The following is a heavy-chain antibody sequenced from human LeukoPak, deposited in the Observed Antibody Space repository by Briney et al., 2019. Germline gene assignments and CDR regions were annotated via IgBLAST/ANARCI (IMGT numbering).Heavy chain of an antibody. J-gene: IGHJ5*02. CDR3: ARAAGTMVRGVINWFDP. CDR1: GGSISSYY. CDR2: IYYSGST. Sequence: PSETLSLTCTVSGGSISSYYWSWIRQPPGKGLEWIGYIYYSGSTNYDPSLKSRVTISVDTSKNQFSLKLSSVTAADTAVYYCARAAGTMVRGVINWFDPWGQGTLVTVSS. V-gene: IGHV4-59*01. D-gene: IGHD3-10*01.